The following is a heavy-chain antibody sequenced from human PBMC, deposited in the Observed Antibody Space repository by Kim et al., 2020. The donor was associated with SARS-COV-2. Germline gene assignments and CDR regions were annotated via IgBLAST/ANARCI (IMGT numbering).Heavy chain of an antibody. V-gene: IGHV4-39*01. D-gene: IGHD4-17*01. CDR2: IYYSGST. Sequence: SETLSLTCTVSGGSISSSSYYWGWIRQPPGKGLEWIGSIYYSGSTYYNPSLKSRVTISVDTSKNQFSLKLSSVTAADTAVYYCARHTAGYGDYPLWGQGTLVTVSS. CDR1: GGSISSSSYY. J-gene: IGHJ4*02. CDR3: ARHTAGYGDYPL.